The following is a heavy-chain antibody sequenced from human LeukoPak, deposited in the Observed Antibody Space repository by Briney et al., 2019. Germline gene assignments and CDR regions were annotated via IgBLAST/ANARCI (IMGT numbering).Heavy chain of an antibody. V-gene: IGHV1-2*02. CDR3: ARDQSWFDAFDI. D-gene: IGHD3-9*01. CDR1: RYTFTGYY. CDR2: INPNSGGT. Sequence: ASVKVSCKASRYTFTGYYIHGVPQAPGQRLEWMGWINPNSGGTNYAQKFQGRVTMTRDTSISTTYMELSRLRSDDTAVYYCARDQSWFDAFDIWGQGTMVTVSS. J-gene: IGHJ3*02.